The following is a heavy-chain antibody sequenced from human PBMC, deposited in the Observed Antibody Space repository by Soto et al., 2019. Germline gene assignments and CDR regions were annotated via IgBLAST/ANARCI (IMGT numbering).Heavy chain of an antibody. J-gene: IGHJ3*02. D-gene: IGHD3-22*01. CDR2: IYYSGST. CDR3: ARDSFQYYYDSSGSIGGDAFDI. CDR1: GGSISSYY. V-gene: IGHV4-59*01. Sequence: SETLSLTCTVSGGSISSYYWSWIRQPPGKGLEWIGYIYYSGSTNYNPSLKSRVTISVDTSKNQFSLKLSSVTAADTAVYYCARDSFQYYYDSSGSIGGDAFDIWGQGTMVNVSS.